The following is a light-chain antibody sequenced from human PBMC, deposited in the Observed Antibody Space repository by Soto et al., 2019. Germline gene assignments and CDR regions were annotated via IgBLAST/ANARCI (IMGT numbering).Light chain of an antibody. V-gene: IGKV1-5*03. CDR2: KAS. CDR1: QSISDL. Sequence: DIQMTQSPSTLSASVGDRVTITCRASQSISDLLAWYQQKPGKAPKLLIYKASNLKSGVPSRFSGSGSGTEYTLTISSLQPDDFETYYCQQDNGYWTFGQGTKVEIK. CDR3: QQDNGYWT. J-gene: IGKJ1*01.